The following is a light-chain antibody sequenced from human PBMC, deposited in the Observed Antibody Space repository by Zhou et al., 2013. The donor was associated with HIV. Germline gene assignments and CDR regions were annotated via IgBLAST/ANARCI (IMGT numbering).Light chain of an antibody. CDR1: QSVGSN. J-gene: IGKJ1*01. V-gene: IGKV3-15*01. CDR2: GAS. Sequence: EIVMTQSPATLSVSPGERVTLSCRASQSVGSNLAWYQHKPGQAPRLLISGASTRATGIPARFSGSGSGTEFTLTINSLQSEDFAVYYCHHYNDWPPWTFGPGTKVEIK. CDR3: HHYNDWPPWT.